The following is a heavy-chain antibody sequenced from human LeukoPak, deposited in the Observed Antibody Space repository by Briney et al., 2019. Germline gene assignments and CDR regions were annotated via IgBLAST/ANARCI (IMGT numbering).Heavy chain of an antibody. CDR2: IYGADTI. CDR3: ARGARGAYFDY. V-gene: IGHV3-66*01. D-gene: IGHD4/OR15-4a*01. J-gene: IGHJ4*02. Sequence: GGSLRLSCAASGFTISSSYMSWVRQVPGKGLEWVSCIYGADTIYYADFVKDRFTISRDSNRNILYLQMNSLRANDTAVYYCARGARGAYFDYWGQGTLVTVSS. CDR1: GFTISSSY.